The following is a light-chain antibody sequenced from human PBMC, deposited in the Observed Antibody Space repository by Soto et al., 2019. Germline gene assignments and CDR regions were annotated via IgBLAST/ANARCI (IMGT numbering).Light chain of an antibody. CDR1: SSNIGSNT. V-gene: IGLV1-44*01. CDR3: AAWDDSLNGQV. Sequence: QSVLAQPPSASGTPGQRVTISCSGRSSNIGSNTVNWYQQLPGTAPKLLIYSNNQRPSGVPDRFSGSKSRTSASLAISGLQSEDEADYYCAAWDDSLNGQVFGTGTKVTVL. CDR2: SNN. J-gene: IGLJ1*01.